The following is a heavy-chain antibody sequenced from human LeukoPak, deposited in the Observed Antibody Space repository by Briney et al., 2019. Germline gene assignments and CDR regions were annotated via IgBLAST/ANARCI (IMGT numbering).Heavy chain of an antibody. Sequence: SETLSLTCAVYGGSFSGYYWSWIRQPPGKGLEWIGEINHSGSTNYNPSLKSRVTISADTSKKQFSLKLSSVTAADTAVYYCARVGRNYDFWSGYYSDPYGMDVWGQGTTVTVSS. J-gene: IGHJ6*02. D-gene: IGHD3-3*01. V-gene: IGHV4-34*01. CDR3: ARVGRNYDFWSGYYSDPYGMDV. CDR1: GGSFSGYY. CDR2: INHSGST.